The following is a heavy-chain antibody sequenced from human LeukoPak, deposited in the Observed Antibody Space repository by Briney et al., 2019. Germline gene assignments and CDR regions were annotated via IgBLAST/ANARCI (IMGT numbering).Heavy chain of an antibody. Sequence: GGSLRLSCATSGFTFSYYGIHWVRQAPGKGLEWVAVMWSDGIRKYYTDSVKGRFTVSRDTSKNTQYLEMSSLRVEDTAVYYCTRDADTSGHYDIFDIWGQGTMVIVSS. J-gene: IGHJ3*02. V-gene: IGHV3-33*01. CDR3: TRDADTSGHYDIFDI. CDR1: GFTFSYYG. D-gene: IGHD6-19*01. CDR2: MWSDGIRK.